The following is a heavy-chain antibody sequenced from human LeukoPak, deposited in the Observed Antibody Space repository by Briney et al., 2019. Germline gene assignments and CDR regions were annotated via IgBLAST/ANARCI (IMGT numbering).Heavy chain of an antibody. CDR3: ARDRGYCSSTSCYTMYWYFDL. CDR1: GGTFSSYA. D-gene: IGHD2-2*02. CDR2: IIPILGIA. J-gene: IGHJ2*01. Sequence: SVKVSCKASGGTFSSYAISWVRQAPGQGLEWMGRIIPILGIANYAQKFQGRVTITTDESTSTAYMELSSLRSEDTAVYYCARDRGYCSSTSCYTMYWYFDLWGRGTLVTVSS. V-gene: IGHV1-69*04.